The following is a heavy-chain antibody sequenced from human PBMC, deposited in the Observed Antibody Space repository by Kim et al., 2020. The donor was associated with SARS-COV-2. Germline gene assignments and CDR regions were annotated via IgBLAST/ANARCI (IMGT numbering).Heavy chain of an antibody. CDR2: INHSGST. CDR1: GGSFSGYY. Sequence: SETLSLTCAVYGGSFSGYYWSWIRQPPGKGLEWIGEINHSGSTNYNPSLKSRVTISVDTSKNQFSLKLSSVTAADTAVYYCARAVKGSYYGPYYFDYWGQGTLVTVSS. V-gene: IGHV4-34*01. J-gene: IGHJ4*02. D-gene: IGHD1-26*01. CDR3: ARAVKGSYYGPYYFDY.